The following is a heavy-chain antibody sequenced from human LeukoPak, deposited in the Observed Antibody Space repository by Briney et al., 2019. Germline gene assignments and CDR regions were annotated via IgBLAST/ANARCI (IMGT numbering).Heavy chain of an antibody. CDR2: ISSSSSYI. V-gene: IGHV3-21*01. CDR1: GFTFSRYS. D-gene: IGHD2-21*01. J-gene: IGHJ6*03. CDR3: ARGERGYYNSYMTV. Sequence: GGSLRLSCAASGFTFSRYSMNWVRQAPGKGLEWVSFISSSSSYIYYADSVKGRFTVSRDNAKNSLSLQMNSLRAEDTAVYYWARGERGYYNSYMTVWEKGPTVTSSS.